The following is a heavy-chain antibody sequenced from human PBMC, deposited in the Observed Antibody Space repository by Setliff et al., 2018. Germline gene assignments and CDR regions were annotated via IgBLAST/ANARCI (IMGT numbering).Heavy chain of an antibody. CDR2: INNYNFNT. D-gene: IGHD2-8*01. CDR3: SRLVRYCSKTTCQTASGAEV. V-gene: IGHV1-18*04. CDR1: GYTLSRHY. Sequence: ASVKVSCKATGYTLSRHYMHWVRQAPGQGLEWMGWINNYNFNTNYAQKLQGRVTMTTDTSTSTAYMELRSLRSDDTAVYYCSRLVRYCSKTTCQTASGAEVWGQGTLVTVSS. J-gene: IGHJ4*02.